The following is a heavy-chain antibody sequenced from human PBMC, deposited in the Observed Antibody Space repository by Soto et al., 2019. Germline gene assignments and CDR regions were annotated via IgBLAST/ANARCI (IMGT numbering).Heavy chain of an antibody. D-gene: IGHD5-12*01. CDR3: AREGHDGYNPISYYFDY. Sequence: QVQLVQSGAEVKKPGSSVKVSCKASGGTFSSYAISWLRQAPGQGREWMGGIIPILGTANYAQKFQGRVTITADESTSTAYMELSSLRSEATAVYYCAREGHDGYNPISYYFDYWGQGTLVTVSS. CDR2: IIPILGTA. V-gene: IGHV1-69*01. J-gene: IGHJ4*02. CDR1: GGTFSSYA.